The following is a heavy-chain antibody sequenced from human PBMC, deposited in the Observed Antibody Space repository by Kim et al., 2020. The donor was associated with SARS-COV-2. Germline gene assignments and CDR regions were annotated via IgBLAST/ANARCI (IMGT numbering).Heavy chain of an antibody. V-gene: IGHV3-48*03. D-gene: IGHD3-16*02. CDR3: ARGNRRGDVISAFDY. J-gene: IGHJ4*02. CDR2: ISSGSLSI. Sequence: GGSLRLSCAASGFPFNSYEMNWVRQAPGKGLEWVSYISSGSLSIYYADSVKGRFTISRDNAKNSLFLQMNSLRAEDTAFYYCARGNRRGDVISAFDYWGQGTLVSVSS. CDR1: GFPFNSYE.